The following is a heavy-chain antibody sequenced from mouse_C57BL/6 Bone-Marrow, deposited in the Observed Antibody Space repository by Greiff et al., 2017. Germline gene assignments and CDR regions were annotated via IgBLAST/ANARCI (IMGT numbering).Heavy chain of an antibody. CDR3: ARPDYYGPMDY. V-gene: IGHV1-50*01. CDR1: GYTFTSYW. J-gene: IGHJ4*01. D-gene: IGHD1-2*01. Sequence: VQLQQPGAELVKPGASVKLSCKASGYTFTSYWMQWVKQRPGQGLEWIGEIDPSDSYTNYNQKFKGKATLTVDTSSSPAYMQLSSLTSEDSAVYYCARPDYYGPMDYWGQGTSVTVSS. CDR2: IDPSDSYT.